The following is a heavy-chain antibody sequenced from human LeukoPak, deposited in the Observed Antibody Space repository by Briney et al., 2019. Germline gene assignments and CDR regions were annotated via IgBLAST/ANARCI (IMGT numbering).Heavy chain of an antibody. CDR1: GDSINNYY. D-gene: IGHD5-12*01. Sequence: SETLSLTCTVSGDSINNYYWSWIRQPAGKGLEWIGRIHTSGSNNYNPSLKSRVTMSLDTSKNQFSLKLSSVTAADTAVYYCARGAQIVTTRNWFDPWGQGALVTVSS. CDR3: ARGAQIVTTRNWFDP. V-gene: IGHV4-4*07. J-gene: IGHJ5*02. CDR2: IHTSGSN.